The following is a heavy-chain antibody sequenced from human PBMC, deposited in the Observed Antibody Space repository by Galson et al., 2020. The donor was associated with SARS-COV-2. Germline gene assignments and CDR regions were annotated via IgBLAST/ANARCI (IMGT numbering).Heavy chain of an antibody. D-gene: IGHD5-12*01. J-gene: IGHJ4*02. Sequence: ASVKVSCQASGYTFTSHYIHWVRQAPGHRLEWMGIINPSGGDTTYAQKFQARVTMTRDTSTSTVYMELSSLRSEDTAVYYCARDGQGGHDYDYLLFWGQGTLVAVSS. CDR2: INPSGGDT. CDR1: GYTFTSHY. CDR3: ARDGQGGHDYDYLLF. V-gene: IGHV1-46*01.